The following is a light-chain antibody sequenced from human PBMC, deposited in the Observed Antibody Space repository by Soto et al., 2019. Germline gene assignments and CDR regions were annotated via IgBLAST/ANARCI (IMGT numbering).Light chain of an antibody. J-gene: IGKJ4*01. Sequence: EIVLTQSPATLSLSPGERATLSCRASQSVSSYLAWYQQNPGQAPRLVIYDASNSATGIPARFSGSGSGTDFTLTISSLEPEDFAVYYCQQRSSWVTFGGGTKVEIK. CDR2: DAS. V-gene: IGKV3-11*01. CDR1: QSVSSY. CDR3: QQRSSWVT.